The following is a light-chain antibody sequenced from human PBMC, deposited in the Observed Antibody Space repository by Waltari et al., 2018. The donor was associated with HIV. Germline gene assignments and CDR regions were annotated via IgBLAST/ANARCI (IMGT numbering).Light chain of an antibody. CDR3: GQDVQIRLT. V-gene: IGKV2-28*01. CDR1: QRLLHSNGYNY. J-gene: IGKJ4*01. CDR2: LGS. Sequence: DIVLTQSPLPLPVTPGEPASISCRSSQRLLHSNGYNYLDWYLQKPGQSPQRLIYLGSSPGSGVPDRFGGSGSGKDVTLKISRVEAEGVGIYYCGQDVQIRLTFGGGTKVEIK.